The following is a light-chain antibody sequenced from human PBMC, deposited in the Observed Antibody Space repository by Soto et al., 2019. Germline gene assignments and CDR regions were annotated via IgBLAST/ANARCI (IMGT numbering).Light chain of an antibody. CDR1: SSNIGSNT. J-gene: IGLJ3*02. CDR2: SNN. CDR3: AAWDDSLNGGV. V-gene: IGLV1-44*01. Sequence: QSVLIQPPSASGTPGQRVIISCSGSSSNIGSNTVNWYQQLPGTAPKLLIYSNNQRPSGVPDRFSGSKSGTSASLAISGLQSEDEADYYCAAWDDSLNGGVFGGGTKVTVL.